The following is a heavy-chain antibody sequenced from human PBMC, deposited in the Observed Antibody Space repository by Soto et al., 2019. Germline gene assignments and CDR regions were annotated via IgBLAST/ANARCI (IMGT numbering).Heavy chain of an antibody. J-gene: IGHJ5*02. CDR3: ARARSSSGWKGWFDP. Sequence: GGSVKVSCKASGYTFTSYGISWVRQAPGQGLEWMGWISAYNGNTNYAQKLQGRVTMTTDTSTSTAYMELRSLRSDDTAVYYCARARSSSGWKGWFDPWGQGTLVTVSS. D-gene: IGHD6-19*01. V-gene: IGHV1-18*01. CDR2: ISAYNGNT. CDR1: GYTFTSYG.